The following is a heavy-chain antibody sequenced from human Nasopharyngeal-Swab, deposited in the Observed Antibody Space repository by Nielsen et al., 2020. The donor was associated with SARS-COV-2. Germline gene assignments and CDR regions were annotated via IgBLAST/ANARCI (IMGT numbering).Heavy chain of an antibody. V-gene: IGHV3-30*18. Sequence: LSLICVASGFTFSRYGMHWVRQAPGKGLEWVAITSYQGSNIYYADSVKGRFTISRDNSKNTLYLQMNSLRAEDTAMYYCAKTSYEVLYQGLVDYWGQGTLVTVSS. CDR2: TSYQGSNI. J-gene: IGHJ4*02. D-gene: IGHD2-2*02. CDR3: AKTSYEVLYQGLVDY. CDR1: GFTFSRYG.